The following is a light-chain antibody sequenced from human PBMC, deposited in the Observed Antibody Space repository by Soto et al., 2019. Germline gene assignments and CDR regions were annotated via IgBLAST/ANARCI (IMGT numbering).Light chain of an antibody. CDR3: SSYTSSSTWV. Sequence: QSALTQPASVSGSPGQSITISCTGTSSDVGGYNYVSWYQQHPGKAPKLMIYEVNNRPSGVSNHFSGSKSGNTASLTISGLQAEDEANYYCSSYTSSSTWVFGGGTKLTVL. CDR1: SSDVGGYNY. J-gene: IGLJ3*02. V-gene: IGLV2-14*01. CDR2: EVN.